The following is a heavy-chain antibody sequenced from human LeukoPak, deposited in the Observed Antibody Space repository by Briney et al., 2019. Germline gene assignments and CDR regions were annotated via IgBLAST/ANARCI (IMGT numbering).Heavy chain of an antibody. V-gene: IGHV3-48*02. Sequence: GGSLRLSCAASGFTFSSYGMNWVRQAPGKGLEWVSYISSSGNTIYYADSVKGRLTISRDSAKNSLYLHMYSLRDEDTAVYYCARRSSGWSLDYWGQGTLVTVSS. D-gene: IGHD6-19*01. CDR1: GFTFSSYG. CDR3: ARRSSGWSLDY. CDR2: ISSSGNTI. J-gene: IGHJ4*02.